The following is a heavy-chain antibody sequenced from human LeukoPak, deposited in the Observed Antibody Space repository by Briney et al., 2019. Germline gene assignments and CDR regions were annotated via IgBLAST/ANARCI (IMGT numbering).Heavy chain of an antibody. Sequence: GESLRISCKGSGYSFTSYWISWVRQMPGKGLEWMGRIDPSDFNTNYSPSFQGHVTISADKSSSTAYLQWNSLKASDTAMYYCARPAGSSRRDFQHWGQGTLVTVSS. CDR2: IDPSDFNT. D-gene: IGHD6-13*01. CDR3: ARPAGSSRRDFQH. V-gene: IGHV5-10-1*01. CDR1: GYSFTSYW. J-gene: IGHJ1*01.